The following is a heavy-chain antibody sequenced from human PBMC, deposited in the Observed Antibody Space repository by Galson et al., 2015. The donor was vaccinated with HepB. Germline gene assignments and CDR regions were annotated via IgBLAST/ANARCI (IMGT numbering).Heavy chain of an antibody. V-gene: IGHV4-39*02. D-gene: IGHD1-26*01. J-gene: IGHJ5*02. Sequence: ETLSLTCTASGGSISNKSYFWGWIRQSPGKGLEWIGSINYSGRIYYNPSLKSRVTISVDTSQNQFSLKLSSVTAPDTAVYYCAREDSGTYRVYKWFDPWGQGTLVTVSS. CDR3: AREDSGTYRVYKWFDP. CDR1: GGSISNKSYF. CDR2: INYSGRI.